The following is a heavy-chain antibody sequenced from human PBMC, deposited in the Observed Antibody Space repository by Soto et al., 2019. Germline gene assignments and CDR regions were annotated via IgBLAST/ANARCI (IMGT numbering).Heavy chain of an antibody. V-gene: IGHV1-18*01. D-gene: IGHD2-8*01. Sequence: ASVKVSCKASGYTFTNYGISWVRQAPGQGLEWVGWISVSTGNRNYAQRFQDRLTMATDTSTSTAYMELKSLRSDDSAVYYCARDERCIMAYWGQGSSVTVSS. CDR3: ARDERCIMAY. CDR2: ISVSTGNR. CDR1: GYTFTNYG. J-gene: IGHJ4*02.